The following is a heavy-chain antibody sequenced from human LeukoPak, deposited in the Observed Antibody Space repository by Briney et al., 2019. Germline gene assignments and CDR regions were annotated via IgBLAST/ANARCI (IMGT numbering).Heavy chain of an antibody. CDR3: ATGNYYGSGSYSPIDY. CDR1: GYTFTRYY. J-gene: IGHJ4*02. CDR2: INPSSGSA. D-gene: IGHD3-10*01. Sequence: GASVKVSCKASGYTFTRYYMHWVRQAPGQGLEWMGIINPSSGSASYTQKFQGRVTLTRDTSTSTAYMELSSLRSEDTAVYYCATGNYYGSGSYSPIDYWGQGTLVTVSS. V-gene: IGHV1-46*01.